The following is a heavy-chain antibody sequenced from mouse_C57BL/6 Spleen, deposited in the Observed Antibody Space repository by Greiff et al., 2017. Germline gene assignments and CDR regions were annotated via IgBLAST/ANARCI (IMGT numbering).Heavy chain of an antibody. J-gene: IGHJ2*01. V-gene: IGHV1-55*01. CDR1: GYTFTSYW. CDR3: ARRGSFDY. CDR2: IYTGRGST. Sequence: VQLQQPGAELVKPGASVKMSCTASGYTFTSYWITWVKQRPGQGLEWIGDIYTGRGSTNYTAKFTSKGTLTVDTSSSTAYMQLSSLTSEASPLYYCARRGSFDYWGQGTTLTVSS.